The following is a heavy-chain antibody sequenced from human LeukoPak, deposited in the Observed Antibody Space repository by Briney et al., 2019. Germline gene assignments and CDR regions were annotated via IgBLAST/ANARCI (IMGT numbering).Heavy chain of an antibody. D-gene: IGHD2-2*01. CDR1: GFTFSSYA. CDR3: AKALYCSSTSCYLDEVYYFDY. V-gene: IGHV3-23*01. Sequence: PGGSLRLSCAASGFTFSSYAMSWVRQAPGKGLEWVSAISGSGGSTYYADSVKGRFTISRDNSKNTLYLQMNSLSAEDTAVYYCAKALYCSSTSCYLDEVYYFDYWGQGTLVTVSS. J-gene: IGHJ4*02. CDR2: ISGSGGST.